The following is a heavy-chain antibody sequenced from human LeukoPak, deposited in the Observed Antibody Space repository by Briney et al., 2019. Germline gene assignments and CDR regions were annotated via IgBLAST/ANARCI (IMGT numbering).Heavy chain of an antibody. CDR2: IYHSGST. CDR1: GDSISGYY. CDR3: ARDRGTYYYDRSGYYYGFDP. V-gene: IGHV4-59*01. J-gene: IGHJ5*02. D-gene: IGHD3-22*01. Sequence: SETLSLTCTVSGDSISGYYWSWIRQPPGKELEWIGDIYHSGSTNYNPSLRSRVTLSVDTSKNQFSLKLSSVTAADTAVHYCARDRGTYYYDRSGYYYGFDPWGQGTQVTVSS.